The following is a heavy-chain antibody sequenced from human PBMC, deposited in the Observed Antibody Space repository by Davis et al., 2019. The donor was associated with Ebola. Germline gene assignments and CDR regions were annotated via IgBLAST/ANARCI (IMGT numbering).Heavy chain of an antibody. J-gene: IGHJ4*02. CDR2: IKQDGSEK. D-gene: IGHD1-26*01. V-gene: IGHV3-7*01. CDR3: AREAQWELLRELDY. CDR1: GFTFSSYW. Sequence: GESLKISCAASGFTFSSYWMSWVRQAPGKGLEWVANIKQDGSEKYYVDSVKGRFTISRDNGKKSLYLQMNSLGAEDTAVYYCAREAQWELLRELDYWGQGNLVTVSS.